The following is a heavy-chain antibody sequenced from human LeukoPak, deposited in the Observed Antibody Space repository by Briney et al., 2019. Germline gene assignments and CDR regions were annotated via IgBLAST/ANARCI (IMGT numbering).Heavy chain of an antibody. J-gene: IGHJ6*03. Sequence: SETLSLTCTVSGGSISSYYWSWIRQPPGKGLEWIGYIYYSGSTNYNPSLKSRVTISVDTSKNQFSLKLSSVTAADTAVYYCARGFGELYYYYYYYMDVWGKGTTVTISS. V-gene: IGHV4-59*01. CDR2: IYYSGST. D-gene: IGHD3-10*01. CDR3: ARGFGELYYYYYYYMDV. CDR1: GGSISSYY.